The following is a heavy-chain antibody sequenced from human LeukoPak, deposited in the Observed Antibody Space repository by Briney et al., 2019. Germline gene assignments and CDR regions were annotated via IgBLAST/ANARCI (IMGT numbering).Heavy chain of an antibody. D-gene: IGHD6-6*01. CDR3: ARVSGRPRSSGDS. CDR1: GGSFSGYY. J-gene: IGHJ4*02. Sequence: PSETLSLTCAVYGGSFSGYYWSWIRQPPGKGLEWIGEINHSGSTNYNPSLKSRVTISVDTSKNQFSLKLSSVTAADTAVYYCARVSGRPRSSGDSWGQGNLGTVSS. V-gene: IGHV4-34*01. CDR2: INHSGST.